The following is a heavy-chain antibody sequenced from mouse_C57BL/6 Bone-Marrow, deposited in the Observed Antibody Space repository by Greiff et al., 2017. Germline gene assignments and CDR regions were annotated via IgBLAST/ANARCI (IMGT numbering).Heavy chain of an antibody. J-gene: IGHJ2*01. V-gene: IGHV1-55*01. Sequence: QVQLQQPGAELVKPGASVKMSCKASGYTFTSYWITWVKLRPGQGLEWIGDIYPGSGSTNYNEKFKSKATLTVDTSSSTAYMQLSSLTSEDSAVYYCARSPPYGSSLDYWGQGTTLTVSS. CDR3: ARSPPYGSSLDY. CDR2: IYPGSGST. CDR1: GYTFTSYW. D-gene: IGHD1-1*01.